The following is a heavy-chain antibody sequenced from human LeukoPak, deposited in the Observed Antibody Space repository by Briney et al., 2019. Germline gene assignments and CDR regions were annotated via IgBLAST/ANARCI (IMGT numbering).Heavy chain of an antibody. CDR2: INPNSGGT. Sequence: ASVTVSCKASGYTFTGYYMHWVRQAPGQGLEWMGWINPNSGGTNYAQKFQGRVTMTRDTSISTAYMELSRLRSDDTAVYYCARDGQFRVTEYYFDYWGQGTLVTVSS. CDR1: GYTFTGYY. D-gene: IGHD4-11*01. V-gene: IGHV1-2*02. CDR3: ARDGQFRVTEYYFDY. J-gene: IGHJ4*02.